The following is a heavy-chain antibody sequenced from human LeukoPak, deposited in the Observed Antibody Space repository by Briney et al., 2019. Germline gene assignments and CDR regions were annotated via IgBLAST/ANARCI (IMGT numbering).Heavy chain of an antibody. CDR2: IYYSGST. J-gene: IGHJ6*02. CDR3: ARQGYYYYYGIDV. V-gene: IGHV4-59*08. Sequence: SKTLSLTCTVSGGSISNFYWSWIRQPPGKGLEWIGYIYYSGSTNYNPSLKSRVTTSVDTSKNQFSLKLSSVTAADTAVYYCARQGYYYYYGIDVWGQGTTVTVSS. CDR1: GGSISNFY.